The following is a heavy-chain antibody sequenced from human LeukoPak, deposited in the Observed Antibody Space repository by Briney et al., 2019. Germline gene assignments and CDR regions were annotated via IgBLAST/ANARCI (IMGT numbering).Heavy chain of an antibody. CDR3: ARKKYSSSEFDY. D-gene: IGHD6-6*01. CDR2: ISSRGDST. V-gene: IGHV3-23*01. J-gene: IGHJ4*02. CDR1: GFTFSNYA. Sequence: GGSLRLSCAASGFTFSNYAMSWVRQVPGRGLEWVSTISSRGDSTYDADSVKGRFTISRDNSKNSLYLQMNSVRAEDTAVYYCARKKYSSSEFDYWGQGTLVTVSS.